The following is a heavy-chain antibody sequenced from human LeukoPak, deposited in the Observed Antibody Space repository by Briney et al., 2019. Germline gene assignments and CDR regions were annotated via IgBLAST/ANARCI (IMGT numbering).Heavy chain of an antibody. D-gene: IGHD3-9*01. CDR2: INHSGST. J-gene: IGHJ4*02. Sequence: SETLSLTCAVYGGSFSGYYWSWIRQPPGKGLEWIGEINHSGSTNYNPSLKSRVTISVDTSKNQFSLKLTSATAADTAVYYCARGRYDILTGYYVDYWGQGTLVTVSS. CDR3: ARGRYDILTGYYVDY. V-gene: IGHV4-34*01. CDR1: GGSFSGYY.